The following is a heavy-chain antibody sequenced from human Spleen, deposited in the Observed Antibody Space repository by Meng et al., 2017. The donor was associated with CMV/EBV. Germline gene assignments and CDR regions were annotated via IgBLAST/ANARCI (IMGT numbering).Heavy chain of an antibody. V-gene: IGHV4-4*07. CDR2: IYTSGST. CDR3: ARGPWGGSYSALPFDY. Sequence: ELQEWGPGLVKPSETLVLPCTVSGGSISSSYWSWIRQPAGKGLEWIGRIYTSGSTNYNPSLKSRVTMSVDTSKNQFSLKLSSVTAADTAVYYCARGPWGGSYSALPFDYWGQGTLVTVSS. J-gene: IGHJ4*02. CDR1: GGSISSSY. D-gene: IGHD1-26*01.